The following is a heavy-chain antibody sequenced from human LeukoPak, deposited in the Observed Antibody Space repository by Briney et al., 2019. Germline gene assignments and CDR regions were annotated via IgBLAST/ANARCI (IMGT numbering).Heavy chain of an antibody. D-gene: IGHD6-6*01. CDR1: GGSISGGGYY. Sequence: PSETLSLTCTVSGGSISGGGYYWSWIRQHPGKGLEWIGYIYYSGSTYYNPSLKSRVTISVDTSKNQFSLKLSSVTAADTAVYYCARCSYSSSYFDYWGQGTLVTVSS. CDR3: ARCSYSSSYFDY. J-gene: IGHJ4*02. V-gene: IGHV4-31*03. CDR2: IYYSGST.